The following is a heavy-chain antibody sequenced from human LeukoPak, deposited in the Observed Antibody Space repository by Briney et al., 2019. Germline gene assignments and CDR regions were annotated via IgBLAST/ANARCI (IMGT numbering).Heavy chain of an antibody. CDR2: IFYVGDT. Sequence: NPSETLSLTCSVSGGSVSSSSYYWGWIRQPAGKGPEWIGTIFYVGDTYYNPSLKSRVTISVDTSKNQFSLKLSSVTAADTAVYYCARHSGGTQPFDIWGQGTMVTVSS. CDR3: ARHSGGTQPFDI. CDR1: GGSVSSSSYY. D-gene: IGHD1-7*01. J-gene: IGHJ3*02. V-gene: IGHV4-39*01.